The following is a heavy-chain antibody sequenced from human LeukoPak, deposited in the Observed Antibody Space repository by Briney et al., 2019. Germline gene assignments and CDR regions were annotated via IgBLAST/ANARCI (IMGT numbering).Heavy chain of an antibody. CDR3: AKGQQWLNCFDP. J-gene: IGHJ5*02. CDR1: GFTFSSYG. D-gene: IGHD6-19*01. CDR2: IRYDGSNK. Sequence: GGSLRLSCAASGFTFSSYGMRWVRQAPGKGLEWVAFIRYDGSNKYYADSVKGRFTISRDNSKNTLYLQMNSLRAEDTALHYCAKGQQWLNCFDPWGQGTLVTVSS. V-gene: IGHV3-30*02.